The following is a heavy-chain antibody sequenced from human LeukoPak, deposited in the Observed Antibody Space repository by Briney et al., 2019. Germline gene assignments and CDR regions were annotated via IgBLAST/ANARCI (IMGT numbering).Heavy chain of an antibody. V-gene: IGHV4-61*02. CDR2: IYTSGST. CDR1: GGSISSGSYY. D-gene: IGHD3-16*02. J-gene: IGHJ3*02. Sequence: PSETLSLTCTVSGGSISSGSYYWSWIRQPAGKGLEWIGRIYTSGSTNYNPSLKSRVTISVDRSKNQFSLKVTSVTAADTAVYYCARPIYDDIWGTYRYDALDIWGQGTMVTVSS. CDR3: ARPIYDDIWGTYRYDALDI.